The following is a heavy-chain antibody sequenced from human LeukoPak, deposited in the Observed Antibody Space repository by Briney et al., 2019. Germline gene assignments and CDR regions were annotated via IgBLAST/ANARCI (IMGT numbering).Heavy chain of an antibody. CDR3: AGSASHYDAFEF. J-gene: IGHJ3*01. CDR2: ISYSGST. D-gene: IGHD3-10*01. CDR1: GGSINSYY. Sequence: SETLSLTCTVSGGSINSYYWTWIRQPPGKGLIWIGDISYSGSTDYNPSLRSRVTISVDTSKNQFSLRLRSVTAADTAVYYCAGSASHYDAFEFWAQGTMVTVSS. V-gene: IGHV4-59*01.